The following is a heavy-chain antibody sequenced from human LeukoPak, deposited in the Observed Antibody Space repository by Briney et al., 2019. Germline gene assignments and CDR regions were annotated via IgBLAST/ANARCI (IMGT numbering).Heavy chain of an antibody. Sequence: GGSLRLSCAASGFTFSDYYMSWIRQAPGKGLELVSYISSSGSTIYYADSVKGRFTISRDNAKNSLYLQMNSLRAEDTAVYYCAREISGERTYYFDYWGQGTLVTVSS. CDR1: GFTFSDYY. D-gene: IGHD1-26*01. CDR3: AREISGERTYYFDY. CDR2: ISSSGSTI. V-gene: IGHV3-11*01. J-gene: IGHJ4*02.